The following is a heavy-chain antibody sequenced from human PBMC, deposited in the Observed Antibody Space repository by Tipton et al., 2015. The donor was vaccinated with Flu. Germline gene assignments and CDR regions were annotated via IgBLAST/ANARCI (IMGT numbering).Heavy chain of an antibody. CDR1: SGSINSYY. V-gene: IGHV4-59*03. CDR2: IYNIGTT. Sequence: TLSLTCTVSSGSINSYYWSWVRQAPGKGLEWIGYIYNIGTTDYNPSLKNRVTISVDRSRKLVSLKLTSVTAADTAVYYCATKRSMDVWGKGTAATVSA. CDR3: ATKRSMDV. J-gene: IGHJ6*04.